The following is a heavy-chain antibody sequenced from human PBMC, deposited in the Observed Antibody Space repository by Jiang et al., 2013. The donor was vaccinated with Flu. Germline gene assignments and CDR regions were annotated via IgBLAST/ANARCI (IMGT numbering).Heavy chain of an antibody. CDR2: ISAYNGNT. CDR1: G. V-gene: IGHV1-18*01. Sequence: GISWVRQAPGQGLEWMGWISAYNGNTNYAQKIQSRVTMTTDTSTSTAYMELRSLRSDDTAVYYCARRLIVGAKYYFDYWGQGTLVTVSS. D-gene: IGHD1-26*01. J-gene: IGHJ4*02. CDR3: ARRLIVGAKYYFDY.